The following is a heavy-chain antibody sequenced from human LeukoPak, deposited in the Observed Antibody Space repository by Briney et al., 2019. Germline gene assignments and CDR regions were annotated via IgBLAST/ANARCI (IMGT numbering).Heavy chain of an antibody. CDR3: ARAGQRLRSDYYYMDV. D-gene: IGHD2/OR15-2a*01. CDR1: GGTFSSYA. V-gene: IGHV1-69*13. Sequence: SVKVSCKASGGTFSSYAISWVRQAPAQGLEWVGGIIPIFGTANYAQKFQGRVTITADESTSTAYMELSSLRSEDTAVYYCARAGQRLRSDYYYMDVWGKGTTVTVSS. CDR2: IIPIFGTA. J-gene: IGHJ6*03.